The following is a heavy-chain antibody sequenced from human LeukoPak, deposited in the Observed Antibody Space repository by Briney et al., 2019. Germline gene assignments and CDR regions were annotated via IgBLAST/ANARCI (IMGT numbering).Heavy chain of an antibody. Sequence: TGGSLRLSCAASGFTFSSYSMNWVRQAPGKGLEWIGEINHSGSTNYNPSLKSRVTISVDTSKNQFSLKLSSVTAADTAVYYCAKRPGIGRYDYWGQGTLVTVSS. D-gene: IGHD2-15*01. J-gene: IGHJ4*02. V-gene: IGHV4-34*08. CDR1: GFTFSSYS. CDR2: INHSGST. CDR3: AKRPGIGRYDY.